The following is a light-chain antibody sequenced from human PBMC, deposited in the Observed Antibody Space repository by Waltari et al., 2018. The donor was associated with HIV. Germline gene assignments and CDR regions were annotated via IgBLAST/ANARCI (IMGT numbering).Light chain of an antibody. CDR2: DAS. CDR3: QQANSFPHT. J-gene: IGKJ2*01. Sequence: DIQMTQSPSSMSASVGDKVTITCRATQFISTSLAWYQQRPNRAPKLLIFDASRLQTGAPSRFSGRGSGTQFTLTINSLQPKDVATYYCQQANSFPHTFGQGT. V-gene: IGKV1-12*01. CDR1: QFISTS.